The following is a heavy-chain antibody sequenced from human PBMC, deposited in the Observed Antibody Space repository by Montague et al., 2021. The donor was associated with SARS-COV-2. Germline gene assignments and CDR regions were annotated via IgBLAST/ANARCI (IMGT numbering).Heavy chain of an antibody. J-gene: IGHJ5*02. CDR1: AFTFSSYS. CDR3: ARVNPSYDFWSGPNWFDP. V-gene: IGHV3-23*01. CDR2: LSANGGAT. Sequence: SLRLSCAASAFTFSSYSVTWVRQAPGQGLQWVSALSANGGATYYLDSVKGRFTISRDNSKSTLYLQMNSLRAEDTGVYYCARVNPSYDFWSGPNWFDPWGQGTLVIVSS. D-gene: IGHD3-3*01.